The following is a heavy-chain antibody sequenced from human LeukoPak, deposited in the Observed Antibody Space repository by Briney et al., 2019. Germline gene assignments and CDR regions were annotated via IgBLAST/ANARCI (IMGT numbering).Heavy chain of an antibody. D-gene: IGHD6-13*01. CDR3: AKGILAAAGGDY. V-gene: IGHV3-30-3*01. CDR2: ISYDGSNK. J-gene: IGHJ4*02. Sequence: PGGSLRLSCAASGFTFSSYAMHWVRQAPGKGLEWVAVISYDGSNKYYADSVKGRFTISRDNSKNTLYLQMNSLRAEDTAVYYCAKGILAAAGGDYWGQGTLVTVSS. CDR1: GFTFSSYA.